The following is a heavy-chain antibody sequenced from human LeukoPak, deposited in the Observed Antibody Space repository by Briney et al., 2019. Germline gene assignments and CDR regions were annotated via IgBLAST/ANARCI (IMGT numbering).Heavy chain of an antibody. CDR1: GFTFSSYG. V-gene: IGHV3-33*01. Sequence: PGGSLRLSCAASGFTFSSYGMHWVRQAPGKGLEWVAVIWYDGSNKYYADSVKGRFTISRDNSKNTLYLQMNSLRAEDTAVYYCARGAGYCSSTSCFPRYNWFDPWGQGTLVTVSS. J-gene: IGHJ5*02. CDR3: ARGAGYCSSTSCFPRYNWFDP. D-gene: IGHD2-2*01. CDR2: IWYDGSNK.